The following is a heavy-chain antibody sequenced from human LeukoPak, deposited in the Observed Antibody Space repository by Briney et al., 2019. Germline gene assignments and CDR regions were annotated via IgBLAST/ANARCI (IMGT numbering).Heavy chain of an antibody. CDR2: IYYSGST. Sequence: SETLSLTCTVSGGSISSSSYYWGWIRQPPGKGLEWIGSIYYSGSTYYNPSLKSRLTISADTSKNQFSLTLTSVTAADTAVYYCARDRSVGVLPAPPFDFWGQGTLVTVSS. CDR1: GGSISSSSYY. V-gene: IGHV4-39*07. CDR3: ARDRSVGVLPAPPFDF. D-gene: IGHD6-6*01. J-gene: IGHJ4*02.